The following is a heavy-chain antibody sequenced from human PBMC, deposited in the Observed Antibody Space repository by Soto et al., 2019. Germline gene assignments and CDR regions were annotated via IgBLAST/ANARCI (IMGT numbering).Heavy chain of an antibody. V-gene: IGHV1-69*06. D-gene: IGHD3-22*01. CDR2: IIPIFGTA. Sequence: SVKVSCKASGGTFSSYAISWVRQAPGQGLEWMGGIIPIFGTANYAQKFQGRVTITADKSTSTAYMELSSLRSEDTAVYYCARGNASSGYHNDAFDLWGQGTMVTVSS. CDR1: GGTFSSYA. J-gene: IGHJ3*01. CDR3: ARGNASSGYHNDAFDL.